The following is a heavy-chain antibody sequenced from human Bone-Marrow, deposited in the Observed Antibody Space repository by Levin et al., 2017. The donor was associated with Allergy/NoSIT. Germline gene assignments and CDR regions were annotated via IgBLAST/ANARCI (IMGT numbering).Heavy chain of an antibody. CDR3: AKVAGRGLVYYYYYLDV. Sequence: GSLRLSCEGSGFTFSSAAFNWVRQAPGRGLEWVSSMSVSGGNTYYADSVKGRFTISRDNSRNTVYLQMSRLRAEDSAIYYCAKVAGRGLVYYYYYLDVWGKGTTVTVSS. V-gene: IGHV3-23*01. J-gene: IGHJ6*03. CDR2: MSVSGGNT. D-gene: IGHD2-15*01. CDR1: GFTFSSAA.